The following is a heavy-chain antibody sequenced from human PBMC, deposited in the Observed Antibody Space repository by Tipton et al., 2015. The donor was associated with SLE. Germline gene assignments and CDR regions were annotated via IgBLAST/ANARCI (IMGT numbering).Heavy chain of an antibody. J-gene: IGHJ3*02. D-gene: IGHD3-16*01. Sequence: TLSLTCTVSGVSISSGSYSWSWIRQPAGKGLEWMGQIFTSGFTNYNPSLKSRVAISVDTSKNQFSLNLSSVIAADTAVYYCASWGFDIWGQGTMVTVSS. CDR2: IFTSGFT. CDR1: GVSISSGSYS. CDR3: ASWGFDI. V-gene: IGHV4-61*09.